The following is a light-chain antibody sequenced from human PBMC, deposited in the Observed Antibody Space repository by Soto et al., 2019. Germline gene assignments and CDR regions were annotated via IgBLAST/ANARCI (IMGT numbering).Light chain of an antibody. Sequence: QSALTQPASVSGSPGQSITISCTGTSSDVGGYNYVSWYQQHPGKAPKLMIYDVSNRPSGVSNRLSGSKSGNTASLTISGLQAEDETDYYCSSYTTISPHVVFGGGTKVTVL. CDR2: DVS. CDR1: SSDVGGYNY. V-gene: IGLV2-14*01. CDR3: SSYTTISPHVV. J-gene: IGLJ2*01.